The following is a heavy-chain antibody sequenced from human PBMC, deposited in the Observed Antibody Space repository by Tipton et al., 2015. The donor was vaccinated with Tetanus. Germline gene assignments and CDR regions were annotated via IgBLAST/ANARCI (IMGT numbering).Heavy chain of an antibody. J-gene: IGHJ5*02. CDR2: ISGSGGST. CDR3: VKDVGDSAMFILHP. D-gene: IGHD3-10*02. Sequence: SLRLSCAASGFSFSTYSMNWVRQPPGKGLEWVARISGSGGSTFYADSVKGRFTISRDNSKNTVTLQMSSLRAEDTSVYYCVKDVGDSAMFILHPWGQGALVTVSS. CDR1: GFSFSTYS. V-gene: IGHV3-23*01.